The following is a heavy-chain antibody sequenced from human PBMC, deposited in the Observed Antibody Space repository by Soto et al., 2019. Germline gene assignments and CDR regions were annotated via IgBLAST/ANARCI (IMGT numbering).Heavy chain of an antibody. CDR2: VHYSGST. J-gene: IGHJ4*02. CDR1: GGSISGSSYY. V-gene: IGHV4-39*01. D-gene: IGHD4-17*01. Sequence: SETLSLTCTVSGGSISGSSYYWGWIRQPPGKGPECIGSVHYSGSTDYNPSLKSRVTISVDTSKNQFSLKLTSVTAADTAVYFCASFSGATYGDYGGGINYWGQGTLVTVSS. CDR3: ASFSGATYGDYGGGINY.